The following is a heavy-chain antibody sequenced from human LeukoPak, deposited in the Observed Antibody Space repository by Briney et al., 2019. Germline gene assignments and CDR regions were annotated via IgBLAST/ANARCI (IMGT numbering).Heavy chain of an antibody. D-gene: IGHD3-3*01. Sequence: GGSLRLSCAASGFTFSDYYMNWIRQAPGKGLEWVSYISNSGSSIYYADSVKGRFTISRDNAKNSLYLQMNSLRAEDTALYYCARAGFYAFDIWGQGTMVTVSS. J-gene: IGHJ3*02. CDR3: ARAGFYAFDI. CDR2: ISNSGSSI. V-gene: IGHV3-11*01. CDR1: GFTFSDYY.